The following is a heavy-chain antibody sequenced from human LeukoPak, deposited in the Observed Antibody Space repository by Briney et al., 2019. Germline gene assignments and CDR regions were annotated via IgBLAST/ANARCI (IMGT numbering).Heavy chain of an antibody. CDR3: TRYNNDHFDY. Sequence: GGSLRLSCAGSGFTFGGYGMHWFRQTPGKGLEWVAVIAYDGSRAFYADSVKGRFTISRDNYKNTMSVQMDDLRAEDTAVYYCTRYNNDHFDYWGQGTLVTVSS. V-gene: IGHV3-33*01. J-gene: IGHJ4*02. CDR2: IAYDGSRA. CDR1: GFTFGGYG. D-gene: IGHD1-14*01.